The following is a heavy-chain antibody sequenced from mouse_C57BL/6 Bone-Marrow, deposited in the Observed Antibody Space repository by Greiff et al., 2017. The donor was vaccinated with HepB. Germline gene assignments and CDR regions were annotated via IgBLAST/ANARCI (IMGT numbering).Heavy chain of an antibody. Sequence: VQLQQPGAELVKPGASVKMSCKASGYTFTSYWIPWVKQRPGQGLEWIGDIYPGSGSTNYNEKFTSKAILTVDTSSSTAYMQLSSLTSEDSAVYYGAREGITTVVANWGQGTTLTVSS. V-gene: IGHV1-55*01. D-gene: IGHD1-1*01. CDR1: GYTFTSYW. J-gene: IGHJ2*01. CDR3: AREGITTVVAN. CDR2: IYPGSGST.